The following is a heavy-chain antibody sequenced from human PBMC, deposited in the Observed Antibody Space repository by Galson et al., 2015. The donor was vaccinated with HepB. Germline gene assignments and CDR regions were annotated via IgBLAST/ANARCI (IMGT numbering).Heavy chain of an antibody. D-gene: IGHD3-3*01. CDR1: GFTYSTYS. CDR3: ARSRFDFWNGYDYYMDV. V-gene: IGHV3-48*01. Sequence: SLRLSCAASGFTYSTYSMNWVRQAPGKGLEWVSYISRSSSAIYYADSVKGRFTISRDNAKNSLYLQMNSLRVEDTAVYYCARSRFDFWNGYDYYMDVWGKGTTVTVSS. J-gene: IGHJ6*03. CDR2: ISRSSSAI.